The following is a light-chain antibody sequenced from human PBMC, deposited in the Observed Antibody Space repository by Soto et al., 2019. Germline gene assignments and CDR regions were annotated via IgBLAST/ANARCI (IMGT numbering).Light chain of an antibody. J-gene: IGLJ1*01. Sequence: QSALTQPASVSGSPGQSITISCTGTSGDIGTYNLVSWYQQHPGRAPKLIIFEVNKRPSGVSNRFSGSKSGNTASLTISGLQAEDEADYYCSSYRSGGTFVFGSGTKVTVL. V-gene: IGLV2-14*02. CDR3: SSYRSGGTFV. CDR1: SGDIGTYNL. CDR2: EVN.